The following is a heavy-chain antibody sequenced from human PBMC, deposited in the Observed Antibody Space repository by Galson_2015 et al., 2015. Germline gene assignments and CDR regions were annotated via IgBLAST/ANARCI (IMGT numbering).Heavy chain of an antibody. Sequence: SLRLSCAGSGFTFSSYGMHWVRQAPGKGLEWVAVISYDGSNKYYADSVKGRFTISRDNSKNTLYLQMNSLRAEDTAVYYCAKKKGQKGHYGMDVWGQGTTVTVSS. CDR1: GFTFSSYG. CDR2: ISYDGSNK. J-gene: IGHJ6*02. V-gene: IGHV3-30*18. CDR3: AKKKGQKGHYGMDV.